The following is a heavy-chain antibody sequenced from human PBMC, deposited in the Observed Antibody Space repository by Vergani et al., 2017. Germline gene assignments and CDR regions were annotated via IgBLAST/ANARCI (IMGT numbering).Heavy chain of an antibody. CDR2: IHSTGST. CDR3: ARVMYRDEASTGYRLEGMDI. CDR1: GGSFNTYY. J-gene: IGHJ6*02. Sequence: QVQLEESGPGLVKPSETLSLTCTVSGGSFNTYYWSWIRQSPGKGLEWIGYIHSTGSTNYNPSLNSRVTMSVDTSKNQFSLKLRSVTAADTDVYFCARVMYRDEASTGYRLEGMDIWGQGTTVTISS. D-gene: IGHD3-9*01. V-gene: IGHV4-59*13.